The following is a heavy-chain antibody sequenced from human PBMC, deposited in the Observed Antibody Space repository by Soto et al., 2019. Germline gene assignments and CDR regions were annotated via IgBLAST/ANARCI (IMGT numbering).Heavy chain of an antibody. CDR1: GYSFTTYW. CDR3: ANVSGSYYDPFDY. J-gene: IGHJ4*02. CDR2: IYPGDSDS. V-gene: IGHV5-51*01. Sequence: GESLKISCKGSGYSFTTYWIGWVRQMPGKGLEWMGIIYPGDSDSRYNPSFQGQVTMSADKSISTAYLQWSSLKASDTAMYYCANVSGSYYDPFDYWGQGTLVTVSS. D-gene: IGHD1-26*01.